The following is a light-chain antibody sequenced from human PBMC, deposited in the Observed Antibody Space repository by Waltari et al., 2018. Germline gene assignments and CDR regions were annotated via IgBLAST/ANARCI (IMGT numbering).Light chain of an antibody. CDR3: QQYYSTPPYT. CDR2: WAS. V-gene: IGKV4-1*01. J-gene: IGKJ2*01. Sequence: DIVMTQSPDSLAVSLGERATINCKSSQSVLYSSNNKNYLAWYQQKPGQPPKVLIYWASFRVSGVPDRFSGSGSETDFTLTISSLQAEDVAVYYCQQYYSTPPYTFGRGTKLEIK. CDR1: QSVLYSSNNKNY.